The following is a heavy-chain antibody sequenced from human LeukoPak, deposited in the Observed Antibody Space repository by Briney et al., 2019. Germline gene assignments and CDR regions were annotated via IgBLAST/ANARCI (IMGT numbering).Heavy chain of an antibody. Sequence: SETLSLTCTVSGGSISSYYWSWIRQPAGKGLEWIGRIYNGGIITYNPSLKSRVTMSIDTSNNQFSLRLRFVTAADTAVYYCARDSGTTGEVKFDPWGQGTLVTVSS. J-gene: IGHJ5*02. D-gene: IGHD3-10*01. CDR2: IYNGGII. V-gene: IGHV4-4*07. CDR3: ARDSGTTGEVKFDP. CDR1: GGSISSYY.